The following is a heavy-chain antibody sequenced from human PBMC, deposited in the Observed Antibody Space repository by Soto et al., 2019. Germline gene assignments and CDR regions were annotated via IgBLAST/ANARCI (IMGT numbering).Heavy chain of an antibody. Sequence: GASVKVSCKASGYTFTGYYMHWVRQAPGQGLEWMGWINPNSGGTNYAQKFQGRVTMTRDTSAITAYMELSSLRSEDTAVYYCVRDWTHYDSSGPGDYWGQGTLVTVSS. D-gene: IGHD3-22*01. CDR2: INPNSGGT. J-gene: IGHJ4*02. V-gene: IGHV1-2*02. CDR1: GYTFTGYY. CDR3: VRDWTHYDSSGPGDY.